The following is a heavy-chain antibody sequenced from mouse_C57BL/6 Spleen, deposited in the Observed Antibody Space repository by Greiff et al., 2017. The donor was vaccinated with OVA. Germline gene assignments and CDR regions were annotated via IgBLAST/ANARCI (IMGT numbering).Heavy chain of an antibody. Sequence: VKLQQSGAELARPGASVKMSCKASGYTFTSYTMHWVKQRPGQGLEWIGYINPSSGYTKYNQKFKDKATLTADKSSSTAYMQLSSLTSEDSAVYYCARGDYGSSSYAMDYWGQGTSVTVSS. V-gene: IGHV1-4*01. CDR1: GYTFTSYT. D-gene: IGHD1-1*01. CDR3: ARGDYGSSSYAMDY. CDR2: INPSSGYT. J-gene: IGHJ4*01.